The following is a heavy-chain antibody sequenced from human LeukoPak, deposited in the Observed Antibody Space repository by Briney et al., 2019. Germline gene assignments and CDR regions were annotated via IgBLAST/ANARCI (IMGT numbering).Heavy chain of an antibody. Sequence: GGSLGLSCAASGFTFSSYSMNWVRQAPGKGLEWVSSISSSSSYIYYADSVKGRFTISRDNAKNSLYLQMNSLRAEDTAVYYCARERPTVRWFDPWGQGTLVTVSS. CDR1: GFTFSSYS. D-gene: IGHD4-17*01. J-gene: IGHJ5*02. V-gene: IGHV3-21*01. CDR3: ARERPTVRWFDP. CDR2: ISSSSSYI.